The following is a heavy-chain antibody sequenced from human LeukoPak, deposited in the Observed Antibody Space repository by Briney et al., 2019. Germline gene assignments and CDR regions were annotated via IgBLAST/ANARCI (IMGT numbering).Heavy chain of an antibody. CDR2: ISYDGSNK. D-gene: IGHD3-16*01. J-gene: IGHJ1*01. Sequence: PGRSLRLSCAASGFTFSSYAIHWVRQAPGKGLEWVAVISYDGSNKYYADSVKGRFTISRDNSKNTLYLQMSSLRAEDTAVYCCARVASITFGGVMVIDEYFQHWGQGTLVTVSS. CDR1: GFTFSSYA. CDR3: ARVASITFGGVMVIDEYFQH. V-gene: IGHV3-30-3*01.